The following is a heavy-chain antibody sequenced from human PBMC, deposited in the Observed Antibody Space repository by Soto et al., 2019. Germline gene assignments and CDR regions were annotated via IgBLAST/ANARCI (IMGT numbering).Heavy chain of an antibody. Sequence: EVQLLESGGGLAQPGGSLRLSCAASGFTFSSYVMTWVRQAPGKGLEWVSTISGRSSSTYYADSVKGRFTISRDNSKNTLYLQITTLGPEDTAVYYCAKGFSGYDYSVDYWGQGTLVIVSS. J-gene: IGHJ4*02. CDR2: ISGRSSST. D-gene: IGHD5-12*01. CDR1: GFTFSSYV. V-gene: IGHV3-23*01. CDR3: AKGFSGYDYSVDY.